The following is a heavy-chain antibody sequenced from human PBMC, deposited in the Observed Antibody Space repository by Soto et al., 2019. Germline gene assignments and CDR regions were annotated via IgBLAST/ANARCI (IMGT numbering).Heavy chain of an antibody. CDR2: VSSTGST. Sequence: QLQESGPGLVRPSETLSLICTVSGASVTSAGYYWSWIRQPPGKGLEWIGYVSSTGSTIYNSALKSRVTMSLDMPKNQFSLRLDSVTAADTAVYYFARYCSNTTCYMLDYWGQGTLVTASS. V-gene: IGHV4-61*08. D-gene: IGHD2-2*02. CDR3: ARYCSNTTCYMLDY. J-gene: IGHJ4*02. CDR1: GASVTSAGYY.